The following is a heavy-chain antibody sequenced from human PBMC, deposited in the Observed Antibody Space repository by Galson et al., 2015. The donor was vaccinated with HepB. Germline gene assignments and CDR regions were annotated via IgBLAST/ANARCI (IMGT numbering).Heavy chain of an antibody. Sequence: SLRLSCAASGFSFTRYAMTWVRQAPGKGLEWVSSITSSGGNSYYTDSGKGRFTVSRDNSKNTLLLQLNSLRAEDTAMYFCAKDGIMVANNPYHFHYWGQGTQVTVSS. CDR2: ITSSGGNS. CDR1: GFSFTRYA. J-gene: IGHJ4*02. V-gene: IGHV3-23*01. D-gene: IGHD2-15*01. CDR3: AKDGIMVANNPYHFHY.